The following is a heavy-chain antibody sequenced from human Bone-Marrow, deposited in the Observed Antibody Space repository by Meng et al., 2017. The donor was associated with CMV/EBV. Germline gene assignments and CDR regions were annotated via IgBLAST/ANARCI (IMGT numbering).Heavy chain of an antibody. CDR2: MYYSGST. CDR3: AREYYYDSRGSPYYYYGMDV. V-gene: IGHV4-59*01. CDR1: GGSISGYY. J-gene: IGHJ6*02. D-gene: IGHD3-22*01. Sequence: SETLSLTCTVSGGSISGYYWGWIRQPPGKGLEWIGYMYYSGSTAYNPSLKSRVSISVDTSKNQFSLRLTSVTAADTAVYYCAREYYYDSRGSPYYYYGMDVWGQGTTVTVSS.